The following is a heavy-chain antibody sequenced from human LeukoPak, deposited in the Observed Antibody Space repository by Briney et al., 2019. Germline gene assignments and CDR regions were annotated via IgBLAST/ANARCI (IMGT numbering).Heavy chain of an antibody. Sequence: PSETLSLTCTVSGGSISSYYLSWIRQPAGKGLEWIGRIYTSGSTNYNPSLKSRVTMSVDTSKNQFSLKLSSVTAADTAVYYCARDLPVTYGGNCFDYWGQGTLVTVSS. CDR3: ARDLPVTYGGNCFDY. J-gene: IGHJ4*02. CDR2: IYTSGST. D-gene: IGHD4-23*01. CDR1: GGSISSYY. V-gene: IGHV4-4*07.